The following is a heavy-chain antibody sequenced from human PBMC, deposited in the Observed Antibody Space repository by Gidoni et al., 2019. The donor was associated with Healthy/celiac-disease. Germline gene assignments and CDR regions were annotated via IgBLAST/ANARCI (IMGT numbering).Heavy chain of an antibody. Sequence: QVQLVQSGAEVKKPGASVKVSCTASGYTFTGYYMHWVRQAPGQGLEWMGWINPNSGGTNYAQKFQGWVTMTRDTSISTAYMELSRLRSDDTAVYYCARDSYDSSGYYYYGMDVWGQGTTVTVSS. CDR3: ARDSYDSSGYYYYGMDV. J-gene: IGHJ6*02. CDR2: INPNSGGT. D-gene: IGHD3-22*01. CDR1: GYTFTGYY. V-gene: IGHV1-2*04.